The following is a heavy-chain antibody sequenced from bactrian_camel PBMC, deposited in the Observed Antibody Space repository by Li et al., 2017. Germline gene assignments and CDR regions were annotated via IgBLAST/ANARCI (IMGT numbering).Heavy chain of an antibody. Sequence: HVQLVESGGGSVQDGGSLRLSCAARTGTFRSACMGWIRQVSGKEREGVASIDSDGETTYADSVKGRFIISKDNAKNTLYLQMNSLKPEDTAMYYCAASVGGRCVFSYFGQGTQVTVS. CDR1: TGTFRSAC. V-gene: IGHV3S68*01. J-gene: IGHJ6*01. CDR3: AASVGGRCVFSY. CDR2: IDSDGET. D-gene: IGHD3*01.